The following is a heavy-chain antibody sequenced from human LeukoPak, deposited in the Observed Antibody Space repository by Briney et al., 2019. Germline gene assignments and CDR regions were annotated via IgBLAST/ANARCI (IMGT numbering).Heavy chain of an antibody. D-gene: IGHD3-9*01. CDR2: INPSGGST. Sequence: ASVKVSCKASGYTFTSYYIHWVRQAHGQGLEWMGLINPSGGSTNYAQKFQGRVTMTRDTSTSTVCMELSSLRSEDTAVYYCARGDSVLTNYWGQGTLVTVSS. CDR3: ARGDSVLTNY. J-gene: IGHJ4*02. V-gene: IGHV1-46*01. CDR1: GYTFTSYY.